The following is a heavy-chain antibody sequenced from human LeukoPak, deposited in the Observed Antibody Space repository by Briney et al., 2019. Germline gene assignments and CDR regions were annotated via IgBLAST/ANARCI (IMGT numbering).Heavy chain of an antibody. D-gene: IGHD5-24*01. CDR1: GFTFSSYG. V-gene: IGHV3-33*06. CDR2: IWHDGSNK. Sequence: PGGSLRLSCAASGFTFSSYGMHWVRQAPGKGLEWVAVIWHDGSNKYYADSVKGRFTISRDNSKNTLYLQMNSLRAEDTAVYYCAKDLMEMATISGFDYWGQGTLVTVSS. J-gene: IGHJ4*02. CDR3: AKDLMEMATISGFDY.